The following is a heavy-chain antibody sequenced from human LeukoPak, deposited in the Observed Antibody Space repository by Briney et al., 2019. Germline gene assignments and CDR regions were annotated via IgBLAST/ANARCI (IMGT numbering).Heavy chain of an antibody. CDR3: ARKSGSSGYPFDY. Sequence: GSLRLSCAASGFSFSSYSMNWVRQAPGKGLEWVPYITSSSSTMYYADAVKGRFAISRDNAKNSLYLQMNSLRAEDTAVYYCARKSGSSGYPFDYWGQGTLVTVSS. CDR2: ITSSSSTM. CDR1: GFSFSSYS. J-gene: IGHJ4*02. V-gene: IGHV3-48*01. D-gene: IGHD3-22*01.